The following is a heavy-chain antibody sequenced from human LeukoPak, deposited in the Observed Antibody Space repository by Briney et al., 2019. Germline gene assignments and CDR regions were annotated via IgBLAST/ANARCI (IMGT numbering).Heavy chain of an antibody. D-gene: IGHD1-26*01. Sequence: ASVKVSCKASGGTFSSYTISWVRQAPGQGLEWMGRIIPILGIANYAQKFQGRVTITADESTSTAYMELSSLRSEDTAVYYCARAQIKGELQFDYWGQGTLVTVSS. CDR1: GGTFSSYT. V-gene: IGHV1-69*02. CDR2: IIPILGIA. CDR3: ARAQIKGELQFDY. J-gene: IGHJ4*02.